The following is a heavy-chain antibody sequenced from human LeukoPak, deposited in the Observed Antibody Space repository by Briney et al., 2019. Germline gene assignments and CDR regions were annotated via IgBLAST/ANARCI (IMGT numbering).Heavy chain of an antibody. CDR1: GGSISSYY. J-gene: IGHJ5*02. CDR3: ARDGGYSYGYPNWFDP. CDR2: IYYSGST. D-gene: IGHD5-18*01. Sequence: SETLSLTCTVSGGSISSYYWSWIRQPPGKGLEWIGHIYYSGSTNYNPSLKSRVTISVDTSKNQFSLKLSSVTAADTAVYYCARDGGYSYGYPNWFDPWGQGTLVTVSS. V-gene: IGHV4-59*01.